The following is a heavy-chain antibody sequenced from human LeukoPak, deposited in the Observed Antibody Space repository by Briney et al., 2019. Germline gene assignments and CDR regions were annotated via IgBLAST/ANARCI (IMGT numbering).Heavy chain of an antibody. Sequence: GGSLRLSCAASGFTFSSYWMSWVRQAPGKGLEWVANIKQDGSEKYYVDSVKGRFTISRDNAKNSLYLQMNSLRAEDTAVYYCARGTPYYDFWSGSTKIHYFDYWGQGTLVIVSS. CDR2: IKQDGSEK. CDR1: GFTFSSYW. CDR3: ARGTPYYDFWSGSTKIHYFDY. J-gene: IGHJ4*02. D-gene: IGHD3-3*01. V-gene: IGHV3-7*01.